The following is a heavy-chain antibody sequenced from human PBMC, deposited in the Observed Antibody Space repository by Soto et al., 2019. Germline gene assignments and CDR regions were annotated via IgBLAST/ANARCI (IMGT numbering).Heavy chain of an antibody. CDR3: AKRSRSGISYYYYMDV. J-gene: IGHJ6*03. CDR2: ISGSGGST. CDR1: GFTFSSYA. Sequence: EVQLLESGGGLVQPGGSLRLSCAASGFTFSSYAMSWVRQAPGKGLEWVSAISGSGGSTYYADSVKGRFTISRDNSKNTLYLQMNSLRAEDTAVYYCAKRSRSGISYYYYMDVWGKGTTVTVSS. D-gene: IGHD3-10*01. V-gene: IGHV3-23*01.